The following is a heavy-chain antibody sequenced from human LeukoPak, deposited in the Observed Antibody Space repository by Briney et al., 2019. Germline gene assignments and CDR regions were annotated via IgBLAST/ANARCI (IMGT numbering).Heavy chain of an antibody. CDR1: ADSFSSHY. CDR3: ESDPVPLPKYFDI. D-gene: IGHD2-15*01. CDR2: IYYIGST. J-gene: IGHJ3*02. V-gene: IGHV4-59*11. Sequence: SETLSLTCAVSADSFSSHYWSWIRQPPGKGLEWIGYIYYIGSTNYNPSLKSRVTISIDTSKNQFSLTLSSVAAADTAVFYCESDPVPLPKYFDICCQGTMVSVSS.